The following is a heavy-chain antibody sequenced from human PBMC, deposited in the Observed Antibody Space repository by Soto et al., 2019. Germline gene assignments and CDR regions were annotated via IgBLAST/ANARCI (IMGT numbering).Heavy chain of an antibody. CDR1: GFTFSIYA. CDR3: AKLGSNGWYDAFDI. Sequence: PGGSLRLSCAASGFTFSIYAMTWVRQAPGKGLEWVSSISGSGKSAYYADSVKGRFTFSRDNSKNTLYLQMNSLRAEDTALYYCAKLGSNGWYDAFDIWGQGTVVTVSS. CDR2: ISGSGKSA. D-gene: IGHD6-19*01. V-gene: IGHV3-23*01. J-gene: IGHJ3*02.